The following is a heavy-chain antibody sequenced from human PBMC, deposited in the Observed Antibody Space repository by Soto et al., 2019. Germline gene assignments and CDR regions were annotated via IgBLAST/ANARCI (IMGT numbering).Heavy chain of an antibody. CDR3: ATAPETYHPSGYYVNQFDP. D-gene: IGHD3-22*01. J-gene: IGHJ5*02. Sequence: SETLSLTCTVSGGSFSDSNYFWGWIRQPPGKGLEWIGSIHFGGMTYYAPSLKSRVTISVDTSKSQFSLRLKSVTAADTAVYYCATAPETYHPSGYYVNQFDPWGQGTLVTVSS. V-gene: IGHV4-39*01. CDR2: IHFGGMT. CDR1: GGSFSDSNYF.